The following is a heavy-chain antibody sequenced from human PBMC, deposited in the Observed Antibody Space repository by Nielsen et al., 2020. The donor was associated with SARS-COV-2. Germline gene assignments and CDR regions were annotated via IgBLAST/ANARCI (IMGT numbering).Heavy chain of an antibody. Sequence: GGSLRLSCAASGFTFSSYGMHWVRQAPGKGLEWVAVIWYDGSNKYYADSVKGRFTISRDNAKNSLYLQMNSLRAEDTAVYYCARDNDYLDYWGQGTLVTVSS. V-gene: IGHV3-33*01. CDR3: ARDNDYLDY. D-gene: IGHD1-1*01. J-gene: IGHJ4*02. CDR1: GFTFSSYG. CDR2: IWYDGSNK.